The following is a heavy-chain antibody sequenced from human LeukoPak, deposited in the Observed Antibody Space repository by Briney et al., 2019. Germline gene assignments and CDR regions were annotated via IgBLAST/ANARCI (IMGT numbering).Heavy chain of an antibody. Sequence: SGRSLRLSCAASGFTFSSYAMHWVRQAPGKGLEWVAVISYDGSNKYYADSVKGRFTISRDNSKNTLYLQVNSLRAEDTAVYYCARGRDHYYDSSGLHYWGQGTLVTVSS. CDR1: GFTFSSYA. D-gene: IGHD3-22*01. J-gene: IGHJ4*02. CDR2: ISYDGSNK. V-gene: IGHV3-30*14. CDR3: ARGRDHYYDSSGLHY.